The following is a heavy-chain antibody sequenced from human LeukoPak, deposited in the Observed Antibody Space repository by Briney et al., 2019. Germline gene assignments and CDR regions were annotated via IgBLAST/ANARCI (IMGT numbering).Heavy chain of an antibody. V-gene: IGHV3-48*04. Sequence: GGSLRLSCAASGFIFSTYSMNWVRQAPGRGLEWVSDISSGDSSIYYTDSVKGRFTISRDTVKNSLYLQMNSLRADDTAVYYCAGSTYYYFYNLDVWGKGTTATVSS. CDR3: AGSTYYYFYNLDV. CDR1: GFIFSTYS. J-gene: IGHJ6*04. CDR2: ISSGDSSI. D-gene: IGHD3-10*01.